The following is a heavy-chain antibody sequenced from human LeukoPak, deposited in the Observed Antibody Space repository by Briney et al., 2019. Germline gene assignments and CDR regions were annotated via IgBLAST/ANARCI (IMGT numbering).Heavy chain of an antibody. J-gene: IGHJ4*02. Sequence: SVTVSCTASGGTFSSYAISWVRQAPGQGLEWMGGIIPIFGTANYAQKFQGRVTITADESTSTAYMELSSLRSEDTAVYYCAMEVGMATISYFDYWGQGTLVTVSS. CDR1: GGTFSSYA. CDR3: AMEVGMATISYFDY. CDR2: IIPIFGTA. V-gene: IGHV1-69*13. D-gene: IGHD5-24*01.